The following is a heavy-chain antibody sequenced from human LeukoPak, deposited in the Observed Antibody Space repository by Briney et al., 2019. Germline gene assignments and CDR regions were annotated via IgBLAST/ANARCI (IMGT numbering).Heavy chain of an antibody. V-gene: IGHV4-59*01. CDR3: ARAGSSGWYPDY. CDR1: GGSISSYY. D-gene: IGHD6-19*01. CDR2: IYSSRNT. Sequence: PSETLSLTCTVSGGSISSYYWSWVRQPPGKGLELIGYIYSSRNTNYNPSLKSRLTMSVDTSKNQFSLKLSSLTAADTAVYYCARAGSSGWYPDYWGQGTLVTVSS. J-gene: IGHJ4*02.